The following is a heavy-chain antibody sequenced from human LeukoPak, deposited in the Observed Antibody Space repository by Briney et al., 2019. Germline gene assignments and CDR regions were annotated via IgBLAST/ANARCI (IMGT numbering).Heavy chain of an antibody. J-gene: IGHJ4*02. CDR2: IYSGGST. CDR1: GFTVNSNY. D-gene: IGHD1-1*01. V-gene: IGHV3-53*01. Sequence: GGSLRLSCAASGFTVNSNYMSWVRQAPGKGLEWVSVIYSGGSTYYADSVKGRFTIYRDNSKNTLDLQMNSLRAEDTAVYYCAKKVGSGGTTLNDYWGQGTLVTVSS. CDR3: AKKVGSGGTTLNDY.